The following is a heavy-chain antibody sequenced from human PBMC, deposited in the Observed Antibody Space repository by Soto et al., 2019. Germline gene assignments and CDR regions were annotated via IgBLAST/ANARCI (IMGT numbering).Heavy chain of an antibody. J-gene: IGHJ4*02. Sequence: GGSLRLSCAASGFTFSNYAMSWVRQAPRKGLEWVLGISGSGGTTYYADSVKGRFTISRDNSKNTLYLQMTSLRAEDTAVYYCAKGYDSGWPYYFDYWGQGTLVTVSS. V-gene: IGHV3-23*01. CDR2: ISGSGGTT. D-gene: IGHD6-19*01. CDR1: GFTFSNYA. CDR3: AKGYDSGWPYYFDY.